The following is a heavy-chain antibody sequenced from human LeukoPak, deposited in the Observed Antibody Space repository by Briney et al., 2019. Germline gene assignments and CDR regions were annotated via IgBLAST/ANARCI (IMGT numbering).Heavy chain of an antibody. CDR1: GGSISNYY. CDR3: ARRARENRAYYFDY. J-gene: IGHJ4*02. V-gene: IGHV4-59*01. Sequence: PSETLSLTCTVSGGSISNYYWNWIRQPPGKGLEWIGYIYYIGYTNYSPSLKSRVTMSVDTSKNQFSLNLSSVTAADTAVYYCARRARENRAYYFDYWGQGALVTVSS. CDR2: IYYIGYT.